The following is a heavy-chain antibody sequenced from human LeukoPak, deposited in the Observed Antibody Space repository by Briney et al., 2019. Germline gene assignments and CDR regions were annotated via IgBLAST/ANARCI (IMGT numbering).Heavy chain of an antibody. CDR2: ISGSSSYI. D-gene: IGHD3-10*01. J-gene: IGHJ4*02. CDR3: ARDSPNYYGSGVVDY. CDR1: GFTFSSYS. Sequence: GGSLRLSCAASGFTFSSYSMNWVRQAPGKGLEWVSSISGSSSYIYHADSVKGRFTISRDNAKNSLYLQMNSLRAEDTAVYYCARDSPNYYGSGVVDYWGQGTLVTVSS. V-gene: IGHV3-21*01.